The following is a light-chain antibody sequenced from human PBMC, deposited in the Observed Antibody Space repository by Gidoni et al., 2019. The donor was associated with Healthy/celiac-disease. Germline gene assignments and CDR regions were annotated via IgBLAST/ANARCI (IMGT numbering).Light chain of an antibody. J-gene: IGKJ2*01. CDR2: KAS. CDR3: QQYNSYLYT. CDR1: QSISSW. V-gene: IGKV1-5*03. Sequence: DIKMTQTPSTLSASVGDSVTIMCRASQSISSWWAWYQQKPGKAPKLLIYKASSLESGVPSRFSGRGSGTEFTLTISSLQPDDFATYYCQQYNSYLYTFGQGTKLEIK.